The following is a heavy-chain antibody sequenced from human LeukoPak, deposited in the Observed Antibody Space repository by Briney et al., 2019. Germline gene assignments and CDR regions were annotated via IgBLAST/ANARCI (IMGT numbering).Heavy chain of an antibody. CDR3: ARDIGSGYSYGLYNWFDP. Sequence: ASVKVSCKASGYTFTGYYMHWVRQAPGQGLEWMGWINPNSGGTNYAQKFQGRVTMISDTSITTAYMELSRLRSDDTAVYYCARDIGSGYSYGLYNWFDPWGQGTLVTVSS. V-gene: IGHV1-2*02. J-gene: IGHJ5*02. CDR1: GYTFTGYY. CDR2: INPNSGGT. D-gene: IGHD5-18*01.